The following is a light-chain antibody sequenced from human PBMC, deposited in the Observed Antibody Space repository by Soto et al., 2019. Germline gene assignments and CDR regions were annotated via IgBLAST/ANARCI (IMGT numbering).Light chain of an antibody. CDR3: QQRNNWPPIT. CDR2: DAS. Sequence: EIVLTQSPVTLSLSPGERATLSCRASQSVSSYLAWYQQRPGQAPRLLIYDASNRATGIPARFSGSGSGTDFTLTIDNLEPEDFAIYYCQQRNNWPPITFCQGTRLEIK. J-gene: IGKJ5*01. CDR1: QSVSSY. V-gene: IGKV3-11*01.